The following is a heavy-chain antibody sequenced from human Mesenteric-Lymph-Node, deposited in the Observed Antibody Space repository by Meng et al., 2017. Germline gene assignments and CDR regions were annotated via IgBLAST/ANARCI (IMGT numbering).Heavy chain of an antibody. Sequence: GSLRLSCIVSGDSIDTMTYYWAWIRQPPGKGLEWIATFYHTGTTDYNPSLKSRVTISGDTSKNQFSLNLSSVTAADTGVYYCARGMDVWGQGTTVTVSS. V-gene: IGHV4-39*07. CDR1: GDSIDTMTYY. CDR3: ARGMDV. CDR2: FYHTGTT. J-gene: IGHJ6*02.